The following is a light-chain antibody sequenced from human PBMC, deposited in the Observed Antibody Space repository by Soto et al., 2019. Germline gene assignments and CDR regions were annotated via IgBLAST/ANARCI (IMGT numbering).Light chain of an antibody. CDR2: GAS. J-gene: IGKJ4*01. CDR3: QQYNNWPLT. CDR1: QSVTSN. V-gene: IGKV3D-15*01. Sequence: EIVLTQSPGTLSLSPGERATLSCGASQSVTSNFLAWYRQKPGQAPRLLIYGASSRATGIPARFSGSGSGTEFTLTISSLQSEDFAVYYCQQYNNWPLTFGGGTKVDIK.